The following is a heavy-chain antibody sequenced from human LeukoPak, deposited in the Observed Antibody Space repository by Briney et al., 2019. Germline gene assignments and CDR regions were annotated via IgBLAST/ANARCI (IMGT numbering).Heavy chain of an antibody. CDR1: GDSISTSNSY. V-gene: IGHV4-39*01. J-gene: IGHJ4*02. CDR2: IYYSGNT. CDR3: ARGPRYCTNGVCYRDRSPFDY. Sequence: SETLSLTCTVSGDSISTSNSYWGWIRQPPGKGLEWIGSIYYSGNTYYNASLKSRVTISVDTSKNQFSLKLSSVTAADTAVYYCARGPRYCTNGVCYRDRSPFDYWGQGTLVTVSS. D-gene: IGHD2-8*01.